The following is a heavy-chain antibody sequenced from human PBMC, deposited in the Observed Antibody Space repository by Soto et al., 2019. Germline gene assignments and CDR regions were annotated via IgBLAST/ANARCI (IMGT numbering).Heavy chain of an antibody. D-gene: IGHD6-19*01. J-gene: IGHJ3*02. CDR1: GFTFSTYS. Sequence: EVQLLESGGGLVQPGGSLRLSCAASGFTFSTYSMTWVRQAPGKWLEWVSTIRDSGHSTHYADSVRGRFAISRDNSKNTLFLQMNSLRAEDTAVYYCARVKAQLLSSGWYGGADIWGQGTMVTVSS. CDR3: ARVKAQLLSSGWYGGADI. V-gene: IGHV3-23*01. CDR2: IRDSGHST.